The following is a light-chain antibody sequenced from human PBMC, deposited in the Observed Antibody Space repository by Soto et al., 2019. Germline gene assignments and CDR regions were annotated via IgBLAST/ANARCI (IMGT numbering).Light chain of an antibody. CDR2: KVS. CDR1: QVFVYSGGETS. Sequence: TQSPLSLPVTLGQPASISCRTSQVFVYSGGETSLSWFHRRPGQSPRRLIYKVSNRDSGAPDRVSGSGSGSDFTLQISRVEAEDMGVYYCMQGRHWPPLYTFGQGTKLEIK. CDR3: MQGRHWPPLYT. V-gene: IGKV2-30*01. J-gene: IGKJ2*01.